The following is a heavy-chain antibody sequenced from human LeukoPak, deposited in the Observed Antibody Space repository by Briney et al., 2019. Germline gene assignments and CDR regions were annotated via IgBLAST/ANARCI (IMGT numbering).Heavy chain of an antibody. CDR3: ARRAVVTAIRYYFDY. D-gene: IGHD2-21*02. CDR2: ISGSGGGT. CDR1: GFTFSSYA. V-gene: IGHV3-23*01. J-gene: IGHJ4*02. Sequence: GGSLRLSCAASGFTFSSYAMSWVRQAPGKGLEWVSAISGSGGGTYYADSVKGRFTISRDNSKNTLYLQMNSLRAEDTAVYYCARRAVVTAIRYYFDYWGQGTLVTVSS.